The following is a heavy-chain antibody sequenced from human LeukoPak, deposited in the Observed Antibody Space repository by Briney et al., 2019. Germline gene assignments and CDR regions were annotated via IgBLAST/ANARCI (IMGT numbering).Heavy chain of an antibody. CDR1: GGSISSGDYY. CDR2: IYYSGST. CDR3: ASQIAAGYFDY. V-gene: IGHV4-30-4*08. J-gene: IGHJ4*02. Sequence: SETLSLTCTVSGGSISSGDYYWSWIRQPPGKGLEWIGYIYYSGSTYYNPSLKSRVTISVDTSKNQFSLKLSSVTAADTAVYYCASQIAAGYFDYWGQGTLVTVSS. D-gene: IGHD6-25*01.